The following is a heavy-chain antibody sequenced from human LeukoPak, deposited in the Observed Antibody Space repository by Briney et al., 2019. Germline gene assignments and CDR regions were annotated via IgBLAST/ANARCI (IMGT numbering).Heavy chain of an antibody. CDR1: GYSISSGYY. CDR3: ASRGGTFYVFGSGYYVYEGDY. J-gene: IGHJ4*02. D-gene: IGHD3-3*01. CDR2: IYHSGST. Sequence: SETLSLTCTVSGYSISSGYYWGWIRQPPGKGLEWIGSIYHSGSTYYNPSLKSRVTISVDTSKNQFSLKLSSVTAADTAVYYCASRGGTFYVFGSGYYVYEGDYGGQETLVTVSS. V-gene: IGHV4-38-2*02.